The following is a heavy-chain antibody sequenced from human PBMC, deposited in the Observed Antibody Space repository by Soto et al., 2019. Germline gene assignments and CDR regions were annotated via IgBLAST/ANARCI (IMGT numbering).Heavy chain of an antibody. Sequence: VSLRLSCAGSGFTFSNAWMSGVRQAPGKGLEWVGRIKSKTDGGTTDYAAPVKGRFTISRDDSKNTLYLQMNSLKTEDTAVYYCTTDQPVDYYDSSGYFDYWGQGTPVTVSS. J-gene: IGHJ4*02. D-gene: IGHD3-22*01. V-gene: IGHV3-15*01. CDR2: IKSKTDGGTT. CDR3: TTDQPVDYYDSSGYFDY. CDR1: GFTFSNAW.